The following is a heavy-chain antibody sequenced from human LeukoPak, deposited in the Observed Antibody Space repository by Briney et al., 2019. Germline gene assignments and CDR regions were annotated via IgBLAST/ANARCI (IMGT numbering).Heavy chain of an antibody. D-gene: IGHD2-2*01. CDR3: ARFGVSEEVVPAATVGNDY. Sequence: PSETLSLTCTVSGVSISSSNSYWGWIRQSPGKGLEWIGSIYYIGNTNYNPSLESRVTIYVDTSKNQFSLKLSSVTAADTAVYYCARFGVSEEVVPAATVGNDYWGQGTLVTVSS. J-gene: IGHJ4*02. V-gene: IGHV4-39*01. CDR2: IYYIGNT. CDR1: GVSISSSNSY.